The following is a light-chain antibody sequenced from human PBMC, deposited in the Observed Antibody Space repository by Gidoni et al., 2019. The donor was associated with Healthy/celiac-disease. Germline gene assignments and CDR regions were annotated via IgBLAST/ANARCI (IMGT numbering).Light chain of an antibody. CDR3: QQYYSTPQT. J-gene: IGKJ1*01. Sequence: CKSSQSVLYSSNNKNYLAWYQQKPGQPPKLLIYWASTRESGVPDRFSGSGSGTDFTLTISSLQAEDVAVYYCQQYYSTPQTFGQGTKVEIK. V-gene: IGKV4-1*01. CDR1: QSVLYSSNNKNY. CDR2: WAS.